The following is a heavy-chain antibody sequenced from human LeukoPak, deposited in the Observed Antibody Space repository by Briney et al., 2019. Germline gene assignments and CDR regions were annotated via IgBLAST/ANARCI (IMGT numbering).Heavy chain of an antibody. CDR3: ARLGIGWPFDY. CDR2: IYYSGST. CDR1: GGSISSGGYY. J-gene: IGHJ4*02. V-gene: IGHV4-31*03. Sequence: SETLSLTCTVSGGSISSGGYYWSWIRQHPGKGLEWIGYIYYSGSTYYNPSLKSRVTISVDTSKNQFSLKLSSVTAADTAVYYCARLGIGWPFDYWGQGTLVTVSS. D-gene: IGHD6-19*01.